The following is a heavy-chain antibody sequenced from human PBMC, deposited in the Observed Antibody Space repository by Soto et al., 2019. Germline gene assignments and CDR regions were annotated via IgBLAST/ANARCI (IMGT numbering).Heavy chain of an antibody. CDR3: ARDGRAMNDY. D-gene: IGHD5-18*01. Sequence: EVQLVESGGGLVQPGGSLRLSCAASGFTFSTYAMQWVRQAPGKGLEFVSSISSNGGTTNYAYSVKGRFTISRDNSRDTLYXXXXXLXPEDMAVYYCARDGRAMNDYWGQGTLVTVSS. V-gene: IGHV3-64*01. J-gene: IGHJ4*02. CDR1: GFTFSTYA. CDR2: ISSNGGTT.